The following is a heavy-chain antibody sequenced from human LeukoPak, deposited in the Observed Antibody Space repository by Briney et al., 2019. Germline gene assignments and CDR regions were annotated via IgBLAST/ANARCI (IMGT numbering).Heavy chain of an antibody. J-gene: IGHJ4*02. CDR3: ARGAWATRLGS. CDR1: GESLNSYY. V-gene: IGHV4-34*01. D-gene: IGHD2-15*01. CDR2: IYESGTT. Sequence: NPSETLSLTCAVYGESLNSYYWSWVRQPPGEGLGWIGEIYESGTTEYNPSLKSRVTISMVPSKQQFSLSLSSVTAADTAVYYCARGAWATRLGSWGLGTPVIVSS.